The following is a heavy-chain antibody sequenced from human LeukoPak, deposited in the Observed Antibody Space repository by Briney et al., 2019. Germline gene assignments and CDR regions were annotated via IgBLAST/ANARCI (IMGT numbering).Heavy chain of an antibody. V-gene: IGHV3-23*01. D-gene: IGHD3-3*01. CDR3: AKSHRGGLRFMVGFFYMDV. CDR2: VCGRAKNT. Sequence: PGGSLRLSCTASGFTFDNYAMSWVRQAPGRGLEWVSAVCGRAKNTYYADSGKGRCTTYRDNSNHPVYLQMKSLTAEDTAVYYCAKSHRGGLRFMVGFFYMDVWGSGTTVAVSS. J-gene: IGHJ6*03. CDR1: GFTFDNYA.